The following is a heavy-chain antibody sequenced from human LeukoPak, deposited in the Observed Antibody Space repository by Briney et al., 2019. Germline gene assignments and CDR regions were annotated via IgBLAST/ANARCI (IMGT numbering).Heavy chain of an antibody. Sequence: GGSLRLSCAASGFTFSTYSMNWVRQAPGKGLEWVSSVSGSSTYKYYSDSVKGRFSISRDNAKNSLYLQMNSLRAEDTGVYYCARDPSVVPTAVNWFDPWGQGTLVTVS. CDR2: VSGSSTYK. J-gene: IGHJ5*02. V-gene: IGHV3-21*01. D-gene: IGHD2-2*01. CDR3: ARDPSVVPTAVNWFDP. CDR1: GFTFSTYS.